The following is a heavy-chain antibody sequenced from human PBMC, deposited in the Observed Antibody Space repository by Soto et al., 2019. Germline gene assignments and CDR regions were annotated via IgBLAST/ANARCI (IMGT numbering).Heavy chain of an antibody. CDR2: IYPGDSDT. J-gene: IGHJ4*02. CDR1: GYSFTSYW. D-gene: IGHD2-21*02. Sequence: GESLKISCKGSGYSFTSYWIGWVRQMPGKGLEWMGIIYPGDSDTRYSPSFQGQVTISADKSISTAYLQWSSLKASDTAMYYCATPAGGAYCGGDCYSDWGQGTMVTVYS. V-gene: IGHV5-51*01. CDR3: ATPAGGAYCGGDCYSD.